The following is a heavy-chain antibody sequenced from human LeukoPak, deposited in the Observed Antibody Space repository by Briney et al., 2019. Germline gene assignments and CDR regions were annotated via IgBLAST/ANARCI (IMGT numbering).Heavy chain of an antibody. D-gene: IGHD6-13*01. V-gene: IGHV1-69*13. CDR2: IIPIFGTA. Sequence: SVKVSCKASGGTFSSYAISWVRQAPGQGLEWMGGIIPIFGTANYAQKFQGRVTITADESTSTAYMELSSLRSKDTAVYYCASCIAATFCYFDYWGQGTLVTVSS. CDR3: ASCIAATFCYFDY. J-gene: IGHJ4*02. CDR1: GGTFSSYA.